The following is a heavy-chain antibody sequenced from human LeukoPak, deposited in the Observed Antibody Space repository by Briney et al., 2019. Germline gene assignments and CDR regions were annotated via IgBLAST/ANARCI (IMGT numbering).Heavy chain of an antibody. V-gene: IGHV4-39*07. CDR2: IYHSGST. Sequence: SETLSLTCTVSGASIITTKYYWGWVRQPPEKGLEWIASIYHSGSTYYNTSLKTRATISVDTSKNQFSLKLRSVTAADTAFYYCARYTYFALGIWGQGTMATVSS. D-gene: IGHD2/OR15-2a*01. J-gene: IGHJ3*02. CDR3: ARYTYFALGI. CDR1: GASIITTKYY.